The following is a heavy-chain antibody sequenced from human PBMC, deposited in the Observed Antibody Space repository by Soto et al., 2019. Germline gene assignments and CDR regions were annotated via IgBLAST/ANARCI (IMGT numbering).Heavy chain of an antibody. CDR3: AREPIVDTAMDYESKTYYYYYGMDV. J-gene: IGHJ6*02. V-gene: IGHV1-69*13. D-gene: IGHD5-18*01. Sequence: ASVKVSCKASGGTFSSYAISWVRQAPGQGLEWMGGIIPIFGTANYAQKFQGRVTITADESTSTAYMELSSLRSEDTAVYYCAREPIVDTAMDYESKTYYYYYGMDVWGQGTTVTVSS. CDR1: GGTFSSYA. CDR2: IIPIFGTA.